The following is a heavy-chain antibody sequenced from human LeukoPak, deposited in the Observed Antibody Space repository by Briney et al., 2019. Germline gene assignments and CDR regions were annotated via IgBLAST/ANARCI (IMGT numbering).Heavy chain of an antibody. CDR3: ARDRSDGGFDP. CDR1: GFTVSSNY. V-gene: IGHV3-66*01. J-gene: IGHJ5*02. Sequence: PGGSLRLSCAASGFTVSSNYMSWVRQAPGKGLEWVSFIYSGGSTYYADSVKGRFTISRDNSKNTLYLQMNSLRAEDTAVYYCARDRSDGGFDPWGQGTLVTVSS. CDR2: IYSGGST.